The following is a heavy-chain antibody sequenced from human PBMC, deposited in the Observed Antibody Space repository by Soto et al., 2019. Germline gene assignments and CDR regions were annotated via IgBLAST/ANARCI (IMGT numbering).Heavy chain of an antibody. V-gene: IGHV4-39*01. Sequence: SETLSLTCTVSGGSISSSSYYWGCIRQPPGKGLEWIGSIYYSGSTYYNPSLKSRVTISVDTSKNQFSLKLSSVTAADTAVYYCARQWLVQYYFDYWGQGTLVTVSS. D-gene: IGHD6-19*01. CDR3: ARQWLVQYYFDY. CDR2: IYYSGST. CDR1: GGSISSSSYY. J-gene: IGHJ4*02.